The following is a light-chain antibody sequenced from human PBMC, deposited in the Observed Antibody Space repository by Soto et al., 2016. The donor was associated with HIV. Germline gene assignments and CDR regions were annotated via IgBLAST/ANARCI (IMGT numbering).Light chain of an antibody. Sequence: DIQMTQSPSSLSASVGDRITITCRASQSISSYLNWYQQKPGKAPKLLIYGASSLQSGVPSRFSGSGSGTDFTLTISSLQPEDIATYYCQQYYSTLLTFGGG. J-gene: IGKJ4*01. V-gene: IGKV1-39*01. CDR3: QQYYSTLLT. CDR2: GAS. CDR1: QSISSY.